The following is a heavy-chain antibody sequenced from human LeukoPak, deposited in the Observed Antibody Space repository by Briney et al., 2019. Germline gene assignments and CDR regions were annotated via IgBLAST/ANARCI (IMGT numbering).Heavy chain of an antibody. J-gene: IGHJ3*01. V-gene: IGHV4-39*01. D-gene: IGHD2-2*01. CDR3: VRQGDQSIHDAFGV. Sequence: SETLSLTCSVSGGSISSFTTHYWGWIRQPPGKGLEWIGSMYYSGTTYYNSSLESRVSISVDTSKNHLSLKLNSVTAADTAVYYCVRQGDQSIHDAFGVWGQGTMVTVSS. CDR1: GGSISSFTTHY. CDR2: MYYSGTT.